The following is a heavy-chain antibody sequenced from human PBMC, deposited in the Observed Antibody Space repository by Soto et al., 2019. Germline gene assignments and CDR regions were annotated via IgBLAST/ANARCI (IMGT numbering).Heavy chain of an antibody. D-gene: IGHD3-3*01. Sequence: EVLVVESGGGLVQPGGSLRLSCAVSGFTFSGGYWMKWVRQAPGKGLEWVATIKEDGRETYYVDSVKGRFTISRDSAKNRLYLQMNSLRVEDTAVYYCASTRGYWGQGTLVTVSS. CDR2: IKEDGRET. CDR1: GFTFSGGYW. J-gene: IGHJ4*02. CDR3: ASTRGY. V-gene: IGHV3-7*03.